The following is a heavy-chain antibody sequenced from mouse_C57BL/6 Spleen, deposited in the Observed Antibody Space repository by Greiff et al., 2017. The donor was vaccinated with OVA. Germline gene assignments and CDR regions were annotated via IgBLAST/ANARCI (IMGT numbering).Heavy chain of an antibody. D-gene: IGHD1-1*01. CDR1: GYAFSSSW. Sequence: QVQLKESGPELVKPGASVKISCKASGYAFSSSWMNWVKQRPGKGLEWSGRIYPGDGDTNYNGKFKGKATLTADKSSSTAYMQLSSLTSEDSAVYFCARSDYYGSSYGFAYWGQGTLVTVSA. V-gene: IGHV1-82*01. CDR2: IYPGDGDT. J-gene: IGHJ3*01. CDR3: ARSDYYGSSYGFAY.